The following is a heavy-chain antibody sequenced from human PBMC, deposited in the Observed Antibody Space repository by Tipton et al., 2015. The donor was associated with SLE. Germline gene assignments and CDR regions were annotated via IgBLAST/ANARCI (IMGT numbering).Heavy chain of an antibody. CDR3: ARGTGDIRY. CDR1: GYRFTTFG. D-gene: IGHD7-27*01. J-gene: IGHJ4*02. Sequence: QLVQSGAEVKMPGASVKVSCKASGYRFTTFGISWVRHAPGQGLEWMGWISTYRNHTSFAQNFQGRLTLTTDTSTATAYMELRNLKSDDTALYYCARGTGDIRYWGQGTLVTVSS. V-gene: IGHV1-18*01. CDR2: ISTYRNHT.